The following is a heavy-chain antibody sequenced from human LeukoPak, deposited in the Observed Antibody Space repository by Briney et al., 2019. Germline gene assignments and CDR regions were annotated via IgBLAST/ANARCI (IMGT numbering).Heavy chain of an antibody. CDR2: IYYSGST. Sequence: SETLSLTCTVSGGSISSYYWSWIRQPPGKGLEWIGYIYYSGSTNYNPSLKSRVTISVDTSKNQFSLKLSSVTAADTAVYYCARESLGSSGWSYFDYWGQGTLVTVSS. CDR1: GGSISSYY. V-gene: IGHV4-59*12. J-gene: IGHJ4*02. D-gene: IGHD6-19*01. CDR3: ARESLGSSGWSYFDY.